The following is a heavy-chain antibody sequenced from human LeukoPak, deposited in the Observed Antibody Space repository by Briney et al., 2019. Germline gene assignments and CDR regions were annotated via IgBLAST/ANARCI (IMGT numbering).Heavy chain of an antibody. D-gene: IGHD3-22*01. CDR2: IYYSGST. CDR3: ASQYYYDNQVDY. J-gene: IGHJ4*02. Sequence: SETLSLTCTVSGGSISSYYWSWIRQPPGKGLEWIGYIYYSGSTNYNPSLKSRVTISVDTSKNQFSLKLSSVTAPDTAVYYCASQYYYDNQVDYWGQGALVTVSS. CDR1: GGSISSYY. V-gene: IGHV4-59*08.